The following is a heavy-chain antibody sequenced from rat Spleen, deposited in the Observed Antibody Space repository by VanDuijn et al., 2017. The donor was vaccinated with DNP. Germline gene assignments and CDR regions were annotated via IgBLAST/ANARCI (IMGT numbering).Heavy chain of an antibody. CDR1: GFTFSDYY. V-gene: IGHV5-7*01. CDR2: INYDGNIT. CDR3: VTGSYAGFAF. Sequence: EVQLVESGGGLVQPGRSLKLSCAASGFTFSDYYIAWVRQAPKKGLGWVATINYDGNITYYRDSVKGRFTIFRDSAKSTLYLQMDSLRSEDTATYYCVTGSYAGFAFWGQGTLVTVSS. J-gene: IGHJ3*01. D-gene: IGHD1-7*01.